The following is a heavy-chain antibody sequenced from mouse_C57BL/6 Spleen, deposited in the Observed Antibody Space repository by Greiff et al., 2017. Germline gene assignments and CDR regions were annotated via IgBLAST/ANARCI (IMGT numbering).Heavy chain of an antibody. CDR2: INPSSGYT. J-gene: IGHJ4*01. Sequence: QVQLQQSGAELAKPGASVKLSCKASGYTFTSYWMHWVEQRPGQGLEWIGYINPSSGYTKYNQKFKDKATLTADKSSSTAYMQLSSLTYEDSAVYYCAREESSYYDYSYAMDYWGQGTSVTASS. D-gene: IGHD2-4*01. CDR1: GYTFTSYW. V-gene: IGHV1-7*01. CDR3: AREESSYYDYSYAMDY.